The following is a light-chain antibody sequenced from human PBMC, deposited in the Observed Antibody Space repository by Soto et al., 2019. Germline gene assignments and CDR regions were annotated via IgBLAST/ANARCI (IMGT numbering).Light chain of an antibody. J-gene: IGKJ5*01. CDR2: AAS. CDR3: QLLDSYST. V-gene: IGKV1-9*01. Sequence: DIQLTQSPSFLSASVGDRVTITCRASQGISSYLAWYQQKPGKAPKLLIYAASTLQSGVPSRFSGRGSGTEFTLTISSLQPEDFATYYCQLLDSYSTFGQGTRLEIK. CDR1: QGISSY.